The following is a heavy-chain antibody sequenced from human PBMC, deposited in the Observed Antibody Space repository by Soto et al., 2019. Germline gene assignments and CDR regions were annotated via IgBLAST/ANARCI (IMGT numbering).Heavy chain of an antibody. CDR2: ISAYNGDT. D-gene: IGHD3-22*01. J-gene: IGHJ4*02. V-gene: IGHV1-18*04. Sequence: QVQLVQSGAEVKKPGASVKVSCKASGYTFSSYGISWVRQAPGQGLEWMGWISAYNGDTNYAQKVQGSVTMTTDTSTSTAYMELRSLRSDDTAVYYCARDDGYYDSSGYSSGIDYWGQGTLVTVSS. CDR3: ARDDGYYDSSGYSSGIDY. CDR1: GYTFSSYG.